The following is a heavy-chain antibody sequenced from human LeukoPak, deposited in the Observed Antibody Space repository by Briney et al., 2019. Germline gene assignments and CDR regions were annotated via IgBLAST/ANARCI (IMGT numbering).Heavy chain of an antibody. CDR1: GFTFSSYG. V-gene: IGHV3-30*02. J-gene: IGHJ3*01. CDR3: AKDNRYYYDSSGYISDAFDL. D-gene: IGHD3-22*01. CDR2: IRYDGSNK. Sequence: GGSLRLSCAASGFTFSSYGMHWVRQAPGKGLEWVAFIRYDGSNKYYVDSVKGRFTISRDNSKNTLYLQMNSLRAEDTAVYYCAKDNRYYYDSSGYISDAFDLWGQGTMVTVSS.